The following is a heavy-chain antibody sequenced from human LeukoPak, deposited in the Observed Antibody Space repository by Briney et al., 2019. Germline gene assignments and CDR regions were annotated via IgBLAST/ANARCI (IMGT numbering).Heavy chain of an antibody. J-gene: IGHJ6*02. V-gene: IGHV3-64D*09. CDR1: GFTFSEYA. Sequence: PGRSLRLSCTASGFTFSEYAMDWVRQAPGKGLEYVSAINDIGGITNYADSVKGRFTISRDNSKNTLYLQMSSLRAEDTAVYFCVRGYAFGPYGMDVWGHGTTVSVSS. CDR3: VRGYAFGPYGMDV. CDR2: INDIGGIT. D-gene: IGHD5-18*01.